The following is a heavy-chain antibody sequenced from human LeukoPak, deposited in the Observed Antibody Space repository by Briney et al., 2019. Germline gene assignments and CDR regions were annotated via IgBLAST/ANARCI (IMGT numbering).Heavy chain of an antibody. Sequence: SETLSLTCTVPGGSLSTYYWSWIRQPPGKGLEWFVSIFTSGSTNNNPSLKVRVTISLDTSNNQYSLNLNSVTAADAAVYYCARSRGRKGTPFDYWGQGILVTVSS. CDR1: GGSLSTYY. J-gene: IGHJ4*02. CDR2: IFTSGST. V-gene: IGHV4-4*09. D-gene: IGHD3-10*01. CDR3: ARSRGRKGTPFDY.